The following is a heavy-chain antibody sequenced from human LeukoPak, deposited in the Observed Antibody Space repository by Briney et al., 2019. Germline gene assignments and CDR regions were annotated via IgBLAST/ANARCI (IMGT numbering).Heavy chain of an antibody. Sequence: PGGSLRLSCAVSGFTVSNNYMSWVRQAPGKGLEWVSVIYGGVSAAYADSVKGRFPISRDNSKNTLYLQMNSLRAEDTALYYCARSDGIAAAGPFDYWGQGTLVTVFS. CDR1: GFTVSNNY. CDR2: IYGGVSA. J-gene: IGHJ4*02. D-gene: IGHD6-13*01. V-gene: IGHV3-53*01. CDR3: ARSDGIAAAGPFDY.